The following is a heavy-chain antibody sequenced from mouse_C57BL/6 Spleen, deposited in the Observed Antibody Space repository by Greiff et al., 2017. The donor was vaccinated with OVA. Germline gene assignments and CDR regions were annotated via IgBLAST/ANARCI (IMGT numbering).Heavy chain of an antibody. CDR3: ARDGIGTKYFDY. Sequence: VKLMESGAELVKPGASVKISCKASGYAFSSYWMNWVKQRPGKGLEWIGQIYPGDGDTNYNGKFKGKATLTADKSSSTAYMQLSSLTSEDSAVYFCARDGIGTKYFDYWGQGTTLTVSS. CDR2: IYPGDGDT. CDR1: GYAFSSYW. D-gene: IGHD4-1*01. J-gene: IGHJ2*01. V-gene: IGHV1-80*01.